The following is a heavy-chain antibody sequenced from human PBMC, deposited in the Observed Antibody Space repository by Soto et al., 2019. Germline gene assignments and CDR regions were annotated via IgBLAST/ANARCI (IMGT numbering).Heavy chain of an antibody. J-gene: IGHJ4*02. CDR1: GGSISSGNYY. CDR3: ATMSTAATVLYFFDY. V-gene: IGHV4-30-4*01. Sequence: QVQLQESGPGLVKPSQTLSLTCTVSGGSISSGNYYWSWIRQPPGKGLEWIGFISYSGSTYYSTSLNSRVTISVETSKRQFSLYLSFVTAADTALYYCATMSTAATVLYFFDYWGQGSLVTVS. D-gene: IGHD2-8*02. CDR2: ISYSGST.